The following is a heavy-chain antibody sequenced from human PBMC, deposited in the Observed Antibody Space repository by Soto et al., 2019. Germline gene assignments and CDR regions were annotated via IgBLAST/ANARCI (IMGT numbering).Heavy chain of an antibody. V-gene: IGHV4-61*01. Sequence: PSETLXLTFAVSGGSISRWCYSWSWIRQPPGKGLEWIGYIYYGGTTRYNPSLESRVTVSLETSKSQFSLTLSSVTASDTAVYYCARELTFYGMDVWGQGTTVTVSS. CDR2: IYYGGTT. CDR1: GGSISRWCYS. D-gene: IGHD3-16*01. J-gene: IGHJ6*02. CDR3: ARELTFYGMDV.